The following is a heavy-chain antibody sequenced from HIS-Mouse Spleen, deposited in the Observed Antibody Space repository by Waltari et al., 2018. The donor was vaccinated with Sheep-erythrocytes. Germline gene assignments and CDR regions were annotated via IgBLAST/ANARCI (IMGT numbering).Heavy chain of an antibody. CDR3: ARDRGDDY. Sequence: TISRDNAKNSLYLQMNSLRAEDTAVYYCARDRGDDYWGQGTLVTVSS. J-gene: IGHJ4*02. V-gene: IGHV3-11*06. D-gene: IGHD7-27*01.